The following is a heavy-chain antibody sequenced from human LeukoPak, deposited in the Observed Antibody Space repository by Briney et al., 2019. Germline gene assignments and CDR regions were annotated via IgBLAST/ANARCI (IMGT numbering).Heavy chain of an antibody. D-gene: IGHD3-22*01. CDR3: AKGGSYDSSGYYNT. V-gene: IGHV3-9*01. Sequence: GGSLRLSCAASGFTFEDYAMHWVRQAPGKGLEWVSGISWNSGSRGYADSVKGRFTISRDNAKNSLYLQMNRLRAEDTALYYCAKGGSYDSSGYYNTWGQGTLVTVSS. J-gene: IGHJ4*02. CDR1: GFTFEDYA. CDR2: ISWNSGSR.